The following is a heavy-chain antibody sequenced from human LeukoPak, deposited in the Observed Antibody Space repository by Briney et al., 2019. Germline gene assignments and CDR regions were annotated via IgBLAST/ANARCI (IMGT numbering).Heavy chain of an antibody. CDR2: ISWDGGST. D-gene: IGHD3-10*01. V-gene: IGHV3-43*01. J-gene: IGHJ4*02. CDR3: AKGNFDY. CDR1: GFTFDDYT. Sequence: GGSLRLSCAASGFTFDDYTMHWVPQAPGKGLEWVSLISWDGGSTYYADSVKGRFTLTRNNSKNSLYLQMNSLRTEDTALYYCAKGNFDYWGQGTLVTVSS.